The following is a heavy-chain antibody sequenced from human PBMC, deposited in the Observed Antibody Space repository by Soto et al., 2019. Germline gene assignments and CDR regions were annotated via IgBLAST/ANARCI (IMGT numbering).Heavy chain of an antibody. CDR2: INHSGST. D-gene: IGHD4-17*01. V-gene: IGHV4-34*01. CDR1: GGSFSGYY. Sequence: QQQQWGAGLLKPSETLSLTCAVYGGSFSGYYWSWIRQPPGKGLEWIGEINHSGSTNYNPSLKSRVTISVDTSKNQFSLKLSSVTAADTAVYYFARTTVVTPSAFDIWGQGTMVTVSS. CDR3: ARTTVVTPSAFDI. J-gene: IGHJ3*02.